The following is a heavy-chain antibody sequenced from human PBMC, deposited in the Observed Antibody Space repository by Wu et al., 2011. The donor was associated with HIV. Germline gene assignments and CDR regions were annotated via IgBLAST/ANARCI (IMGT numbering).Heavy chain of an antibody. CDR1: RHVQKSC. CDR3: AKVEGWAGTDYYYGMDV. J-gene: IGHJ6*02. V-gene: IGHV1-69*12. Sequence: VQLVQSGTEVKRPGVLGEGLLQGFWRHVQKSCNQLGATGPWTRLEWLGGIIPVLETTHYAQKFQGRLSITADDFATIAHMELNNLKFDDTAVYYCAKVEGWAGTDYYYGMDVWGQGTTVTVSS. CDR2: IIPVLETT. D-gene: IGHD1-26*01.